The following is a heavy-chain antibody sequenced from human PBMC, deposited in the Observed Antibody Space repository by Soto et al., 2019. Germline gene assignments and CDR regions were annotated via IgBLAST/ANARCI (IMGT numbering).Heavy chain of an antibody. CDR2: IYYSGST. Sequence: QVQLQESGPGLVKPSQTLSLTCTVSGGSISSGGYYWSWIRQHPGKGLEWIGYIYYSGSTYYNPSLKSRVTISVDTSKNQFSLKLSSVTAADTAVYYCARDRVYSYGSNYYYYGMDVWGQGTTDTVSS. CDR1: GGSISSGGYY. J-gene: IGHJ6*02. CDR3: ARDRVYSYGSNYYYYGMDV. D-gene: IGHD5-18*01. V-gene: IGHV4-31*03.